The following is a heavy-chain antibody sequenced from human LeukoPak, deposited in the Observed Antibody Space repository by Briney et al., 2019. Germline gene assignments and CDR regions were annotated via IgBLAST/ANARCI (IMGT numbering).Heavy chain of an antibody. V-gene: IGHV3-23*01. J-gene: IGHJ4*02. CDR1: GFTFSTFA. Sequence: GGSLRLSCAASGFTFSTFAMIWVRQPPGKGLEWVSSIFPSGGEIHYADSVRGRFTISRDNSKSTLSLQMGSLRTEDMAVYYCATSLIWFGELSAPFDYWGQGTLVTVSS. D-gene: IGHD3-10*01. CDR2: IFPSGGEI. CDR3: ATSLIWFGELSAPFDY.